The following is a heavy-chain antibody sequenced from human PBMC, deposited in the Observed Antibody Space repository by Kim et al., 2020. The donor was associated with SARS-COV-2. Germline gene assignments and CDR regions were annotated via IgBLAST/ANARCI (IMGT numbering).Heavy chain of an antibody. V-gene: IGHV4-31*02. J-gene: IGHJ4*02. Sequence: PSLKSRVTISVDTSKNQFSLKLSSVTAADTAVYYCARETDGIAAAGDFDYWGQGTLVTVSS. CDR3: ARETDGIAAAGDFDY. D-gene: IGHD6-13*01.